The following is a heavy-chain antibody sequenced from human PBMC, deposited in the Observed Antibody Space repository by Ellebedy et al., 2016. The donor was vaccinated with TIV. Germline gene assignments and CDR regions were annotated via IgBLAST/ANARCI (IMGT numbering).Heavy chain of an antibody. Sequence: SETLSLTXAVYGGSFSGYYWSWIRQPPGKGLEWIGEINHSGSTNYNPSLKSRVTISVDTSKNQFSLKLSSVTAADTAVYYCARTNAYDFWSGYSSHYDYWGQGTLVTVSS. V-gene: IGHV4-34*01. CDR3: ARTNAYDFWSGYSSHYDY. D-gene: IGHD3-3*01. CDR1: GGSFSGYY. CDR2: INHSGST. J-gene: IGHJ4*02.